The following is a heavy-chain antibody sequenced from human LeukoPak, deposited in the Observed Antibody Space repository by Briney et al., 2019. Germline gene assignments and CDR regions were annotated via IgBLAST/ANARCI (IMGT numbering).Heavy chain of an antibody. J-gene: IGHJ3*02. V-gene: IGHV3-74*01. CDR3: ARAMRDYDSSGLYAFDI. CDR2: INTDGSST. Sequence: GGSLRLSCAASGFTFSSYWMHWVRQAPGKGLVWVSRINTDGSSTSYADSVKGRFTISRDNSKNTLYLQMNSLRAEDTAVYYCARAMRDYDSSGLYAFDIWGQGTMVTVSS. CDR1: GFTFSSYW. D-gene: IGHD3-22*01.